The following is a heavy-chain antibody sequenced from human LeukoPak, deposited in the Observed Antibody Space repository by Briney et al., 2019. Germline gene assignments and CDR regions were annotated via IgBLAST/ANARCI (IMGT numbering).Heavy chain of an antibody. D-gene: IGHD1-26*01. J-gene: IGHJ4*02. Sequence: ASVKVSCKASGYTFTSYGISWVRQAPGQGLEWMGWINPNSGGTNYAQKFQGRVTMTRDTSISTAYMELSRLRSDDTAVYCCARDPDGIVGATTALWGQGTLVTVSS. CDR1: GYTFTSYG. CDR2: INPNSGGT. V-gene: IGHV1-2*02. CDR3: ARDPDGIVGATTAL.